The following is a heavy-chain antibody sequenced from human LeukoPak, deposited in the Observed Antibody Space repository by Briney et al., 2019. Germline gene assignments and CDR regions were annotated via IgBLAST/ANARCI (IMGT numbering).Heavy chain of an antibody. V-gene: IGHV3-23*01. CDR3: AKASYCSGGSCYLVDY. J-gene: IGHJ4*02. Sequence: GGSLRLSCAASGFSFSNYVMSWVRQAPGKGLEWVSGISGSGGNTYYADSVKGRFTISRDNSKNTLYLQMNSLRFEDAALYYCAKASYCSGGSCYLVDYWGQGTLVTVSS. CDR1: GFSFSNYV. CDR2: ISGSGGNT. D-gene: IGHD2-15*01.